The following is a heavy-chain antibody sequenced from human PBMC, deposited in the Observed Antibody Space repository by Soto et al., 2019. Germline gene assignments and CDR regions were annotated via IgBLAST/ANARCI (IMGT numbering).Heavy chain of an antibody. CDR3: AKYNYSSCPYDMDV. V-gene: IGHV3-9*01. CDR1: GFTFDDYA. D-gene: IGHD6-6*01. Sequence: EVQLVESGGGLVQPGRSLRLSCAASGFTFDDYAMHWVRQVPGKGLEWVSGISWSSGNIGYADSVKGRFTISRDNAKNSLYLKRNSLRVEDTDLYSCAKYNYSSCPYDMDVWGKGTTVTVSS. J-gene: IGHJ6*03. CDR2: ISWSSGNI.